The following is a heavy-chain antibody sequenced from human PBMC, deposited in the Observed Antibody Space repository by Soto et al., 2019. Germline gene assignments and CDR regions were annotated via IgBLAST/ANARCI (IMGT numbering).Heavy chain of an antibody. CDR3: ARARNAAGSDY. D-gene: IGHD1-1*01. V-gene: IGHV3-11*01. CDR2: ISSGSTNI. CDR1: GFTFSDFY. Sequence: QVQLVESGGGLVKPGGSLRLSCAASGFTFSDFYMSWIRQAPGKGLEWISYISSGSTNIFYADSVKGRFTVSRDNAKNSVYLQMDSLRAEDTAVYYCARARNAAGSDYWGQGTLFTVSS. J-gene: IGHJ4*02.